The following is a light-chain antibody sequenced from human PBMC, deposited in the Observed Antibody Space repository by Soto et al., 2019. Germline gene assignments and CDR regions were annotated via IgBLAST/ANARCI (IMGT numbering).Light chain of an antibody. CDR2: ATS. Sequence: AILITPPPTSFSSYTLDIVTITCRASQGISSYLAWYQQKPGKAPKLLIYATSTLQSGVPSRFSGSGSGTDFTLTISSLQPEDFRTYYCQQANSFPLTFGGGTKVDIK. CDR1: QGISSY. V-gene: IGKV1-8*01. J-gene: IGKJ4*01. CDR3: QQANSFPLT.